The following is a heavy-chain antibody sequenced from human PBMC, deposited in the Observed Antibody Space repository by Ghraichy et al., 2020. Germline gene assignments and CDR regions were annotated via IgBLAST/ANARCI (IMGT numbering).Heavy chain of an antibody. Sequence: ASVKVSCKASGYTFTSYYMHWVRQAPGQGLEWMGIINPSGGSTSYAQKFQGRVTMTRDTSTSTVYMELSSLRSEDTAVYYCARVERSYDSSGYYSDYWGQGTLVTVSS. CDR2: INPSGGST. D-gene: IGHD3-22*01. J-gene: IGHJ4*02. V-gene: IGHV1-46*01. CDR1: GYTFTSYY. CDR3: ARVERSYDSSGYYSDY.